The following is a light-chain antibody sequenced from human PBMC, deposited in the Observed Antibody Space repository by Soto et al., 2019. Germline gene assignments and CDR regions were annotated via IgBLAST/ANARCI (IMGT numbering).Light chain of an antibody. V-gene: IGKV3-20*01. J-gene: IGKJ1*01. Sequence: EIVLTQSPGTLSLSPGERATLSCRASQSVSSSYLAWYQQEPGQAPRLLIFGASSRATGIPDRFSGSGSGTDFTLTIGRLEPEDFEVYFWHQYGRSEWGFGKGTKADI. CDR3: HQYGRSEWG. CDR2: GAS. CDR1: QSVSSSY.